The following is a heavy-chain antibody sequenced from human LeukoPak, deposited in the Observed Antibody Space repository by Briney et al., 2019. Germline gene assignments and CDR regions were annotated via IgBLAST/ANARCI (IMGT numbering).Heavy chain of an antibody. CDR3: AASGEYSSSWFEYFQH. J-gene: IGHJ1*01. D-gene: IGHD6-13*01. V-gene: IGHV5-51*01. Sequence: GESLKISCKGSGYSFTSYWIGWVRQMPGKGLECMGIIYPGDSDTRYSPSFQGQVTISADKSISTTYLQWSSLKASDTAMYYCAASGEYSSSWFEYFQHWGQGTLVTVSS. CDR1: GYSFTSYW. CDR2: IYPGDSDT.